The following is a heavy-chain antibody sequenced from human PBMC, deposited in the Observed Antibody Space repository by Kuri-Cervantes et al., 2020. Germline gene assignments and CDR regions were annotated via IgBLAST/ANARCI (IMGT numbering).Heavy chain of an antibody. Sequence: GGSLRLSCAASGFTFSDYYMSWIRQAPGKGLEWVSAISGSGGSTYYADSVKGRFTISRDNSKNTLYLQMNSLRADDTAVYYCAREGYSSGKAGALDIWGQGTMVTVSS. D-gene: IGHD6-19*01. CDR3: AREGYSSGKAGALDI. CDR1: GFTFSDYY. J-gene: IGHJ3*02. CDR2: ISGSGGST. V-gene: IGHV3-23*01.